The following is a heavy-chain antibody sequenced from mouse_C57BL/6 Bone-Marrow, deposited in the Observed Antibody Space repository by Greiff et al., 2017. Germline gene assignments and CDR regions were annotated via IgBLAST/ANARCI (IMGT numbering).Heavy chain of an antibody. CDR2: IRLKSDNYAT. CDR1: GFTFSNYW. J-gene: IGHJ4*01. Sequence: EVKVEESGGGLVQPGGSMKLSCVASGFTFSNYWMNWVRQSPEKGLEWVAQIRLKSDNYATHYAESVKGRFTISRDDSKSSVYLQMNNLRAEDTGIYYCTGRLREGAMDYWGQGTSVTVSS. D-gene: IGHD2-4*01. CDR3: TGRLREGAMDY. V-gene: IGHV6-3*01.